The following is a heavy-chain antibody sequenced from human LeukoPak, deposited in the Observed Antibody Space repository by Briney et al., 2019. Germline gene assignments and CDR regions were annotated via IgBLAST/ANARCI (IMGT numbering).Heavy chain of an antibody. CDR3: ATVRYYETPGDSDYFDY. J-gene: IGHJ4*02. V-gene: IGHV1-24*01. Sequence: GASVKVSCRVSGYTLTALSIHWVRQAPGKGLEWMGVFDPDTVETIYAQKFQGRVTMTEDTSTDTAYMDLSSLRSEDTAVYYCATVRYYETPGDSDYFDYWGQGTLVTVSS. D-gene: IGHD2-21*01. CDR2: FDPDTVET. CDR1: GYTLTALS.